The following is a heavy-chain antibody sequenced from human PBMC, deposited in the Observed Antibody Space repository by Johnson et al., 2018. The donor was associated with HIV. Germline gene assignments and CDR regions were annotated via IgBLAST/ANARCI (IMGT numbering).Heavy chain of an antibody. Sequence: VQLVESGGGLVQPGGSLRLSCAASGFTFSSYAMSWVRQAPGKGLEWVSVISGNGGTTYYPGSVKGRFTISRENATNSLYLQMHSLRAGDTAVYYCARVGAFGDGISLGAFDIWGQGTMVTVSS. D-gene: IGHD3-10*01. V-gene: IGHV3-23*04. CDR2: ISGNGGTT. CDR3: ARVGAFGDGISLGAFDI. J-gene: IGHJ3*02. CDR1: GFTFSSYA.